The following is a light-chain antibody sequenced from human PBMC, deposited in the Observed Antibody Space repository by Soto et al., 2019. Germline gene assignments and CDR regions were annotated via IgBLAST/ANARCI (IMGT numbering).Light chain of an antibody. V-gene: IGLV1-40*01. CDR2: GNS. CDR1: SSNIGAGYD. Sequence: QCVLTRPPSVSGAAGEGVTISCTGSSSNIGAGYDVHWYQQLPGTAPKLLIYGNSNRPSGVPDRFSGSKSGTSASLAITGLQAEDEADYYCQSYDSSLSARYVFGTGTKVTVL. J-gene: IGLJ1*01. CDR3: QSYDSSLSARYV.